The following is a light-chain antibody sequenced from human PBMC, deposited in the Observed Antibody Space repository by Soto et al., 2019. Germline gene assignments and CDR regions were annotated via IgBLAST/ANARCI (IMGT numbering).Light chain of an antibody. Sequence: QSALTQPASVSASPGQSITISCAGTSSDVGGWPHVSWYQQHPGKAPKLMIFEVTNRPSGISTRFSGSKSGYTASLTISGLQPEDEADYYCSSYTSDSTFLVFGGGTKLTVL. CDR2: EVT. CDR3: SSYTSDSTFLV. V-gene: IGLV2-14*01. J-gene: IGLJ2*01. CDR1: SSDVGGWPH.